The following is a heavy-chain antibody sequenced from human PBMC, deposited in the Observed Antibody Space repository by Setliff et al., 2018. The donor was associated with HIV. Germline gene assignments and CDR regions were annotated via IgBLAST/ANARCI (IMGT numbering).Heavy chain of an antibody. V-gene: IGHV1-18*01. CDR3: VRVGRGGYYYDAFDF. J-gene: IGHJ3*01. D-gene: IGHD3-3*01. CDR2: ISAYNGNT. Sequence: ASVKVSCKTSGHTFTNYGLSWVRQAPGQGLEWMGWISAYNGNTNYAQKLQDRVTMATDTSTSTAYMELRSLRSDDSAMYYCVRVGRGGYYYDAFDFWGQGTMVTVSS. CDR1: GHTFTNYG.